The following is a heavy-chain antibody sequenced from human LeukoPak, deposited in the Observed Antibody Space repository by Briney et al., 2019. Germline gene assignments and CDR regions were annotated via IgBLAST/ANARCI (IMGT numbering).Heavy chain of an antibody. CDR1: GFTFSSYW. V-gene: IGHV3-7*01. Sequence: HPGGSLRLSCAASGFTFSSYWMSWVRQAPGKGLEWVANIKQDGSEKYYVDSVKGRFTISRDNAKNSLYLQMNSLRAGDTAVYYCARGGSYYYYGMDVWGKGTTVTVSS. CDR2: IKQDGSEK. CDR3: ARGGSYYYYGMDV. J-gene: IGHJ6*04.